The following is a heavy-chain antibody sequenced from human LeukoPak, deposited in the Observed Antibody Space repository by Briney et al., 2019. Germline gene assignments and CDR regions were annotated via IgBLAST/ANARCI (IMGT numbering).Heavy chain of an antibody. CDR2: IRYDGSNI. V-gene: IGHV3-30*02. Sequence: GGSLRLSCTASGFTFSSYGMHWVRQAPGKGLEWVAFIRYDGSNIYYADSVKGRFTISRDISKNTLYLQMNSLRPEDTAVYYCASGGFYFDYWGQGTLVTVSS. CDR1: GFTFSSYG. D-gene: IGHD3-16*01. J-gene: IGHJ4*02. CDR3: ASGGFYFDY.